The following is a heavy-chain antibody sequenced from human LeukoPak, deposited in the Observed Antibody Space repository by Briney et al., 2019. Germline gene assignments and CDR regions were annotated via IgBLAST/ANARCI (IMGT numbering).Heavy chain of an antibody. J-gene: IGHJ6*02. Sequence: PSETLSLTCTVPGGSISTYYWSWLRQPAGKGLELIGRFFPSGSTNYNPSLKTRVTMSVDTSKNQFSLRLSSVTAADTAIYYCARDMRLDGMDVWGQGTTVTVSS. CDR2: FFPSGST. CDR1: GGSISTYY. CDR3: ARDMRLDGMDV. D-gene: IGHD2-2*01. V-gene: IGHV4-4*07.